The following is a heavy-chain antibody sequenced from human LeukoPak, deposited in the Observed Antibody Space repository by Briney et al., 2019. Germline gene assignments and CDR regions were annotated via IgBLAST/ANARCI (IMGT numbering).Heavy chain of an antibody. Sequence: PGRSLRLSCAASGFPFSLHIMHWVRRAPGKGLEWVAVIGKNGNNEFYADSVRGRFLISRDNSKNTLHLQMNSLTPDDTAVYFCVRQSEGLDPWGQGTLLTVSS. CDR3: VRQSEGLDP. J-gene: IGHJ5*02. V-gene: IGHV3-30*03. CDR2: IGKNGNNE. CDR1: GFPFSLHI. D-gene: IGHD5-12*01.